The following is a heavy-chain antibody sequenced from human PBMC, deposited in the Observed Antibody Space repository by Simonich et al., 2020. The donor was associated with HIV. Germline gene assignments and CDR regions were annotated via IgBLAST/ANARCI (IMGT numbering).Heavy chain of an antibody. CDR3: ARGFYQRLYYFDY. J-gene: IGHJ4*02. CDR2: INHSGST. Sequence: QVQLQQWGAGLLKPSETLSLTCAVDGGSFSGYYWSWFRQPPGKGLEWIGEINHSGSTNYNPSLKSRVTISVDTSKNQFSLKLSSVTAADTAVYYCARGFYQRLYYFDYWGQGTLVTVSS. CDR1: GGSFSGYY. D-gene: IGHD2-2*01. V-gene: IGHV4-34*01.